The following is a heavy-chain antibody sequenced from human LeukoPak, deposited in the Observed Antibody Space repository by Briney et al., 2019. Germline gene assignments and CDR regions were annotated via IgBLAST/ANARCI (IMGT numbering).Heavy chain of an antibody. Sequence: GSLRLSCAASGFTFSSYAMSWVRQPPGKGLEWIGEINHSGSTNYNPSLKSRVTISVDTSKNQFSLKLSSVTAADTAVYYCARGRKGRYYGSGSYPPFDYWGQGTLVTVSS. V-gene: IGHV4-34*01. CDR2: INHSGST. CDR3: ARGRKGRYYGSGSYPPFDY. CDR1: GFTFSSYA. D-gene: IGHD3-10*01. J-gene: IGHJ4*02.